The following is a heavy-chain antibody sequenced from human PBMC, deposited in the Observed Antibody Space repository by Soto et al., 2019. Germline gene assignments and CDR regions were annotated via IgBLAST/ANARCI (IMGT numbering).Heavy chain of an antibody. CDR2: IYSSGST. CDR3: AREDAARIERWFDA. CDR1: GGSIISASYS. V-gene: IGHV4-31*11. J-gene: IGHJ5*02. D-gene: IGHD6-6*01. Sequence: QVQLQESGPRLVKPSQTLSLSSAVSGGSIISASYSWNWIRQSPGRGLEWIGHIYSSGSTYYNPSLKSRVSISVDTSNNQFSLKLTSVTAADRAVYFCAREDAARIERWFDAWGQGILVTVSS.